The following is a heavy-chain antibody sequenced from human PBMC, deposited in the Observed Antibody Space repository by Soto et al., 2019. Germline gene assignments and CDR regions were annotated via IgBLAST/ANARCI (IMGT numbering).Heavy chain of an antibody. CDR3: ARQIYDSDTGPNFQYYFDS. CDR1: GYSFAGYW. J-gene: IGHJ4*02. D-gene: IGHD3-22*01. CDR2: IDPSDSQT. Sequence: ESLKISCKGSGYSFAGYWITWVRQKPGKGLEWMGRIDPSDSQTYYSPSFRGHVTIPVTKSITTVFLQWSSLRASDTAMYYCARQIYDSDTGPNFQYYFDSWGKGTPVTVSS. V-gene: IGHV5-10-1*01.